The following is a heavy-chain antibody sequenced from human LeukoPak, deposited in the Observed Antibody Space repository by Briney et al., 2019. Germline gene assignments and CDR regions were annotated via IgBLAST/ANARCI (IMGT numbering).Heavy chain of an antibody. Sequence: GGSLRLSCAASGFTFSNAWMSWVRQAPGKGLEWVGRVKSKTDGGTTDYAAPVKGRFTISRDDSKNTLYLQMNSLKTEDTAVYYCTTIAAAGQFDYWGQGTLVTVSS. CDR1: GFTFSNAW. D-gene: IGHD6-13*01. CDR2: VKSKTDGGTT. V-gene: IGHV3-15*01. CDR3: TTIAAAGQFDY. J-gene: IGHJ4*02.